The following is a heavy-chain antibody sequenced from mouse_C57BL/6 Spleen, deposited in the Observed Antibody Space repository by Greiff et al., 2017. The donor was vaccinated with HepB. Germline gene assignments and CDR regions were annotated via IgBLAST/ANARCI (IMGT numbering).Heavy chain of an antibody. J-gene: IGHJ4*01. Sequence: QVQLQQSGPELVKPGASVKISCKASGYAFSSSWMNWVKQRPGKGLEWIGRIYPGDGDTNYNGKFKGKATLTADKSSSTAYMQLSSLTSEDSAVYFCARWGLPSYYAMDYWGQGTSVTVSS. D-gene: IGHD2-4*01. CDR2: IYPGDGDT. CDR3: ARWGLPSYYAMDY. V-gene: IGHV1-82*01. CDR1: GYAFSSSW.